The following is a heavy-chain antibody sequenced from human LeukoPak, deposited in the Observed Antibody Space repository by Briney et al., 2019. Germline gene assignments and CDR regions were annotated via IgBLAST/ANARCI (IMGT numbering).Heavy chain of an antibody. CDR3: ARAVAGDPFNDY. J-gene: IGHJ4*02. CDR2: ISSSGSRI. D-gene: IGHD6-19*01. CDR1: GITFSSYE. Sequence: GGSLRLSCAASGITFSSYEMNWVRQAPGKGLEWVSYISSSGSRIYYEDSVKGRFTISRDNAKNSLYLQMNSLRAEDTAVYYCARAVAGDPFNDYWGQGTLVTVSS. V-gene: IGHV3-48*03.